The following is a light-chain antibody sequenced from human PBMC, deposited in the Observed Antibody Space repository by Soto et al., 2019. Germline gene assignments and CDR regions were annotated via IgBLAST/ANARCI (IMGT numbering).Light chain of an antibody. V-gene: IGLV2-14*01. CDR3: SSYTSSSSPHYV. J-gene: IGLJ1*01. CDR1: SSDVGGYNY. Sequence: QPALTQPASVSGSPGQSITISCTGTSSDVGGYNYVSWYQQHPGKAPKLMIYDVSNRPSGVSNRFSGSKSGNTASLTISGLQAEDEADYYCSSYTSSSSPHYVFGTGTKVTVL. CDR2: DVS.